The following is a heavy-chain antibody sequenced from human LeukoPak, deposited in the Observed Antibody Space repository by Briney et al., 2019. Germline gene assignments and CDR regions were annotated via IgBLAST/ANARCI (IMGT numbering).Heavy chain of an antibody. Sequence: GGSLRLSCAASGFTFSSYAMHWVRQAPGKGLEWVAVISYDGSNKYYADSVKGRFTISRDNSKNTLYLQMNSLRAEDMAVYYCARTARHLDYWGRGTLVTVSS. CDR1: GFTFSSYA. D-gene: IGHD5-18*01. CDR3: ARTARHLDY. V-gene: IGHV3-30*04. J-gene: IGHJ4*02. CDR2: ISYDGSNK.